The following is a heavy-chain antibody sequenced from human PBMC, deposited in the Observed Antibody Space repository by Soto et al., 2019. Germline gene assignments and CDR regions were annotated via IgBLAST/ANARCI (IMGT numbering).Heavy chain of an antibody. CDR1: GGSFGSSAYY. CDR2: INSSGST. V-gene: IGHV4-39*01. J-gene: IGHJ5*01. CDR3: SSRAPEGFDP. Sequence: PSETLSLTCTVSGGSFGSSAYYWGWIRRAPGKGLEWIGRINSSGSTFSNPSLKSRVTLSVDTSKNQFSLKLTSVTAAATALDYCSSRAPEGFDPWGQGTLVTVSS.